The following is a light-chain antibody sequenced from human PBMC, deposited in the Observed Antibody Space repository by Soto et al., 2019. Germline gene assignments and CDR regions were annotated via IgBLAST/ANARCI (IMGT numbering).Light chain of an antibody. CDR2: LGS. CDR1: QNLLHSNGYNY. V-gene: IGKV2-28*01. J-gene: IGKJ4*01. Sequence: DIVMTQSPLSLPVTPGEPASISRRSSQNLLHSNGYNYLDWYLQKPGQSPQLLIFLGSNRASGVPDRFSGSGSGTDFTLKISRVEAEDVGVYYCMQSLQTPLTFGGGTKVESK. CDR3: MQSLQTPLT.